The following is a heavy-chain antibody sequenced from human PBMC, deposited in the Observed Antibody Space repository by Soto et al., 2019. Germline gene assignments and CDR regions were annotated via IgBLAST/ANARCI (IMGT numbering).Heavy chain of an antibody. CDR3: ARGGRFLRGQYYYYYYGMDV. J-gene: IGHJ6*02. CDR2: INHSGST. Sequence: SETLSLTCAVYGGSFSGYYWSWIRQPPGKGLEWIGEINHSGSTNYNPSLKSRVTISVDTSKNQFSLKLSSVTAADTAVYYCARGGRFLRGQYYYYYYGMDVWGQGTTVTVSS. CDR1: GGSFSGYY. D-gene: IGHD3-16*01. V-gene: IGHV4-34*01.